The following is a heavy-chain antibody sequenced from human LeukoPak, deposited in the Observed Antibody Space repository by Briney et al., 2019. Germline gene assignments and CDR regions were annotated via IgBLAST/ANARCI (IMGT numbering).Heavy chain of an antibody. CDR1: GFTFSSYS. V-gene: IGHV3-21*01. J-gene: IGHJ4*02. D-gene: IGHD3/OR15-3a*01. Sequence: AGGSLRLSCAASGFTFSSYSINWVRQAPGKGLEWVSSISSSSSYIYYEDSVKGRFTISRDNAKNSLYLQMNSLRAEGTAVYYCARRTQIDYWGQGTLVTVSS. CDR3: ARRTQIDY. CDR2: ISSSSSYI.